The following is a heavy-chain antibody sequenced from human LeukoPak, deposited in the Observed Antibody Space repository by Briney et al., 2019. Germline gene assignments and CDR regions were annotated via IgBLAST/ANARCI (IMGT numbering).Heavy chain of an antibody. J-gene: IGHJ4*02. CDR3: AEYCSGGSCYSGLAY. CDR2: MNPNSGNT. D-gene: IGHD2-15*01. Sequence: ASVKVSCKASGYAFTSYDINWVRQATGQGLEWMGWMNPNSGNTGYAQKFQGRVTMTRNTSISTAYMELSSLRAEDTAIYYCAEYCSGGSCYSGLAYWGQGTLVTVSS. CDR1: GYAFTSYD. V-gene: IGHV1-8*01.